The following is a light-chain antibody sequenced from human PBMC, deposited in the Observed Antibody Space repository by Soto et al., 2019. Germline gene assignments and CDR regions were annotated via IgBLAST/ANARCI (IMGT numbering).Light chain of an antibody. J-gene: IGLJ2*01. Sequence: SYELTQPPSVSVAPGKTARISCGGNNIETKSVHWYQQKPGQAPVLVIYYDTDRPSGIPERFSGSNSGNTATLTISRVEAGDEADYYCQVWDSSSDHVLFGGGTKLTVL. CDR2: YDT. CDR1: NIETKS. V-gene: IGLV3-21*04. CDR3: QVWDSSSDHVL.